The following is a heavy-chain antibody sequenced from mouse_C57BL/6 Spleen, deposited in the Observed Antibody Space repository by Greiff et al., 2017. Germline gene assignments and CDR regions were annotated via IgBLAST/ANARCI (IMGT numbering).Heavy chain of an antibody. CDR1: GYTFTSYW. CDR2: IDPSDSYT. D-gene: IGHD3-1*01. CDR3: ARRRASGAMDY. Sequence: QVQLQQPGAELVMPGASVKLSCKASGYTFTSYWMHWVKQRPGQGLEWIGEIDPSDSYTNYNQKFKGKSTLTVDKSSSTAYMQLSSLTSEDSAVYYCARRRASGAMDYWGQGTSVTGSS. J-gene: IGHJ4*01. V-gene: IGHV1-69*01.